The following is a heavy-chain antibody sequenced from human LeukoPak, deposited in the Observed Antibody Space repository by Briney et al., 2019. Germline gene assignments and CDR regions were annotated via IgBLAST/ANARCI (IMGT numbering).Heavy chain of an antibody. Sequence: GGSLRLSCAASGFTFSSYWMSWVRQAPGKGLEWVAHIKQDGSEKYYVDSVKGRFTISRDNAKNSLYLQMNSLRAEDTAVYYCAKEYCSNSVCHSLDYWGQGTLVTVSS. CDR2: IKQDGSEK. V-gene: IGHV3-7*03. CDR1: GFTFSSYW. D-gene: IGHD2-8*01. J-gene: IGHJ4*02. CDR3: AKEYCSNSVCHSLDY.